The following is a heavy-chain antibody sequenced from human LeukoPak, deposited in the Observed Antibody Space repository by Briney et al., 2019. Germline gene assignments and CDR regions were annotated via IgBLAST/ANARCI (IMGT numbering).Heavy chain of an antibody. D-gene: IGHD3-22*01. CDR3: TRAYYYDSSGYYFY. Sequence: GGSLRLSCTASGFTFGDYAMSWFRQAPGKGLEWVGFIRCKAYGGTTEYAASVKGRFTISRDDSKSIAYLQMNSLKTEDTAVYYCTRAYYYDSSGYYFYWGQGTLVTVSS. CDR2: IRCKAYGGTT. CDR1: GFTFGDYA. V-gene: IGHV3-49*03. J-gene: IGHJ4*02.